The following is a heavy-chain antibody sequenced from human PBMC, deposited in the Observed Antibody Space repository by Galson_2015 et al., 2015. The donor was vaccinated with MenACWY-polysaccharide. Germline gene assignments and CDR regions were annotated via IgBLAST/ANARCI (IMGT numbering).Heavy chain of an antibody. Sequence: SLRLSCAASAFDFNKYVMNWVRQPPGKGLQWVSSITPTGGTPYYADSVRGRFTITRDNSKNTLYLQMHRLGAEDTAVYYCAKGSYRANAVLSYYYFYMDVWGKGTTVTVSS. CDR3: AKGSYRANAVLSYYYFYMDV. CDR1: AFDFNKYV. V-gene: IGHV3-23*01. D-gene: IGHD4/OR15-4a*01. J-gene: IGHJ6*03. CDR2: ITPTGGTP.